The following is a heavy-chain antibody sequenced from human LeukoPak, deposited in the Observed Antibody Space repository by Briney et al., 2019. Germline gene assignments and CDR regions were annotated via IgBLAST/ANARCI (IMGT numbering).Heavy chain of an antibody. CDR3: ARNDGITAAGTIRFDS. J-gene: IGHJ4*02. CDR1: GGSISNYY. CDR2: IYYSGST. Sequence: SETLSLTCTVSGGSISNYYWSWIRQPPGKGLEWIGYIYYSGSTNYNPSLKSRVTISVDTSKNQFSLKLASVTAAGTAVYYCARNDGITAAGTIRFDSWGQGMLVTVSP. V-gene: IGHV4-59*12. D-gene: IGHD6-13*01.